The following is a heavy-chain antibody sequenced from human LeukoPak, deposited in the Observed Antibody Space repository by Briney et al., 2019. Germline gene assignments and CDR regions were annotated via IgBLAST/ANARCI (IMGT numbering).Heavy chain of an antibody. CDR1: GGTFSSYA. V-gene: IGHV1-69*13. J-gene: IGHJ3*02. CDR3: AREPADAFDI. CDR2: IIPIFGTA. Sequence: SVKVSCKASGGTFSSYAISWVRQAPGQGLEWMGGIIPIFGTANYAQKFQGRVTITADESTSTAYMELSSLRSEDTAVYHCAREPADAFDIWGQGTMVTVSS.